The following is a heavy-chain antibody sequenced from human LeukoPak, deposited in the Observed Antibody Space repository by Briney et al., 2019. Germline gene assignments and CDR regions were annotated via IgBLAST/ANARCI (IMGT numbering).Heavy chain of an antibody. CDR3: ARLTGSWYQDWYFDL. D-gene: IGHD6-13*01. V-gene: IGHV4-59*01. CDR2: INYSGST. Sequence: SETLSLTCTVSGDSMNNYYWSWIRQPPGKGLEWIGNINYSGSTNSNPSLKSRATISVDMSRKHFFLDLSSVTAADTAVYYCARLTGSWYQDWYFDLWGRGTLVTVSS. CDR1: GDSMNNYY. J-gene: IGHJ2*01.